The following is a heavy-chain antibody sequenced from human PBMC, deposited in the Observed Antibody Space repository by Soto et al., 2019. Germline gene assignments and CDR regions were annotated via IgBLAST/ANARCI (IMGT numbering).Heavy chain of an antibody. CDR1: GFTFSSYS. CDR2: ISNSSIYT. Sequence: VQLVESGGGVVQPGRSLRLSCAASGFTFSSYSMNWVRQGPGRGLEWVSSISNSSIYTFYADSVKGRFTISRDNAKNTLSLQMNSLRAEDTAVYYCAGGGQLDPWGQGTLVTVSS. J-gene: IGHJ5*02. D-gene: IGHD3-16*01. V-gene: IGHV3-21*01. CDR3: AGGGQLDP.